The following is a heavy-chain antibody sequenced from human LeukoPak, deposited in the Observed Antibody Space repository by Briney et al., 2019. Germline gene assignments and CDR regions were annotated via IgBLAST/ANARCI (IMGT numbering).Heavy chain of an antibody. J-gene: IGHJ4*02. D-gene: IGHD5-18*01. CDR1: GYSFTTYV. CDR3: ASSGRYNYGFDY. V-gene: IGHV1-18*01. CDR2: ISVYNGNT. Sequence: ASVKVSCKASGYSFTTYVITWLRQAAGQGLESIGWISVYNGNTNYAQNVQGSVTMTTDTSTSPAYMELRSLRSDDTAVYYCASSGRYNYGFDYCGQGTLVTVSS.